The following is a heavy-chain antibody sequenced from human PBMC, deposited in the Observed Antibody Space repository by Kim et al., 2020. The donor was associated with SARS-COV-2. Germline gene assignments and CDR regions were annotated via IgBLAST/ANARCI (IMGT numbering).Heavy chain of an antibody. V-gene: IGHV4-34*01. CDR2: INHSGST. J-gene: IGHJ6*02. Sequence: SETLSLTCAVYGGSFSGYYWSWIRQPPGKGLEWIGEINHSGSTNYNPSLKSRVTISVDTSKNQFSLKLSSVTAADTAVYYCARLRYGSGSYVVPQTSYYYYGMDVWGQGTTVTVSS. CDR1: GGSFSGYY. CDR3: ARLRYGSGSYVVPQTSYYYYGMDV. D-gene: IGHD3-10*01.